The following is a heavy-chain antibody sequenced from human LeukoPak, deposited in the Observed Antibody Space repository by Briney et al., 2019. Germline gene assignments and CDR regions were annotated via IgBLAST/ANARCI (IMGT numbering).Heavy chain of an antibody. J-gene: IGHJ4*02. V-gene: IGHV1-3*01. CDR2: INAGNGNT. CDR1: GYTFTSYA. D-gene: IGHD6-19*01. CDR3: ARGGSIAVAGTVGY. Sequence: ASVKVSCKASGYTFTSYAMHWVRQAPGQRLEWMGWINAGNGNTKYSQKFQGRVTITRDTSASTAYMELSSLRSEDTAVYYRARGGSIAVAGTVGYWGQGTLVTVPS.